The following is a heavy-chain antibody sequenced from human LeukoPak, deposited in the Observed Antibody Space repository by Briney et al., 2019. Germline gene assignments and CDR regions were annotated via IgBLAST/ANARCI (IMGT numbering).Heavy chain of an antibody. V-gene: IGHV3-21*01. Sequence: GGSLRLSCAAAGFTFTSYSMNWVRQAPGRGLEWVSSISGDSIYIYYADSVRGRFTISRDNAKSSLFLQMNSLRAEDTAVYYCARCSSTGCASSPLAGYLYWGQGTLVTVSS. CDR1: GFTFTSYS. D-gene: IGHD2-2*01. CDR2: ISGDSIYI. CDR3: ARCSSTGCASSPLAGYLY. J-gene: IGHJ4*02.